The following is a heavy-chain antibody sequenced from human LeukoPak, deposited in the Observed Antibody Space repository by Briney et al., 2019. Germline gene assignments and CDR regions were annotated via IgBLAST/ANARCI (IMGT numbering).Heavy chain of an antibody. J-gene: IGHJ4*02. D-gene: IGHD2-15*01. CDR2: INHRGST. V-gene: IGHV4-34*01. Sequence: SETLSLTCAVYGGSFSGYYWAWIRQTPGKGLEWIGEINHRGSTNYNPSLESRVTISVDTSKNHFSLDLTSVTAADTAVYYCASGGWYRGYWGQGTLVTVSS. CDR1: GGSFSGYY. CDR3: ASGGWYRGY.